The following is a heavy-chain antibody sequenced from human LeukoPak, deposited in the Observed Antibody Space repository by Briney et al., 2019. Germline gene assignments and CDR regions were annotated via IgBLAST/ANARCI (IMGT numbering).Heavy chain of an antibody. CDR1: GGSISSYY. J-gene: IGHJ4*02. CDR3: ARAGSPGYYFDH. CDR2: VYYSGST. Sequence: KPSETLSLTCTVSGGSISSYYWSWIRQPPGKGLEYIGYVYYSGSTDYNPSLKSRVTISVDTSKNQFSLKLSSVTAADTAVYYCARAGSPGYYFDHWGQGSQVTVSS. D-gene: IGHD6-19*01. V-gene: IGHV4-59*01.